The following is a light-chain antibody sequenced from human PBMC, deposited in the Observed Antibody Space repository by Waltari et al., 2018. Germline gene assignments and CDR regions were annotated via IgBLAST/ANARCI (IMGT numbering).Light chain of an antibody. CDR2: ATS. CDR1: QSVGSSD. CDR3: QHYGISFPVT. Sequence: EIVLAQSPDTLSLSPGETATLSCRASQSVGSSDLIWYQQKPGQAPRLLIFATSYSATGIPDRFSGSGSGTDFTLTISRLEPEDVAIYYCQHYGISFPVTFGQGTRLEIK. V-gene: IGKV3-20*01. J-gene: IGKJ5*01.